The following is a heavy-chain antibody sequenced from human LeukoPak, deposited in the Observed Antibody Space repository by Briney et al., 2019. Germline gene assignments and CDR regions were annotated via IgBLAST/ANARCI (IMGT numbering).Heavy chain of an antibody. CDR2: INPNSGGT. V-gene: IGHV1-2*02. J-gene: IGHJ4*02. Sequence: ASVKVSCKASGYTFTGYYMHWMRQAPGQGLEWMGWINPNSGGTNYAQKFQGRVTMTRDTSISTAYMELSRLRSDDTAVYYCARVATRAFRYYFDYWGQGTLVTVSS. CDR3: ARVATRAFRYYFDY. D-gene: IGHD5-12*01. CDR1: GYTFTGYY.